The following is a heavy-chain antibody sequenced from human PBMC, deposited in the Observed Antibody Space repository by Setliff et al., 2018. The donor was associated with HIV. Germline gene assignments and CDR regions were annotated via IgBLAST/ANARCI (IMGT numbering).Heavy chain of an antibody. CDR2: INHSGST. Sequence: PSETLSLTCAVYGGSFSGYYWSWIRQSPGKGLEWIGEINHSGSTKYNPSLKSRVTISVDTSKNQFSLKLSSVTAADTAVYYCARGTAYYNFWSGYSQDYYYYYMDVWGKGTTVTVSS. D-gene: IGHD3-3*01. V-gene: IGHV4-34*01. CDR3: ARGTAYYNFWSGYSQDYYYYYMDV. CDR1: GGSFSGYY. J-gene: IGHJ6*03.